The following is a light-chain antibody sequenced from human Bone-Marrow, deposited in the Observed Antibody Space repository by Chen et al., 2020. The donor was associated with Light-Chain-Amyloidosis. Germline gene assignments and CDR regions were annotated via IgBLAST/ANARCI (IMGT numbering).Light chain of an antibody. CDR1: NIGSTS. V-gene: IGLV3-21*02. J-gene: IGLJ3*02. Sequence: SYVLTQPSSVSVAPGQTATIACGGHNIGSTSVHWYQQTPGQAPLLVVYDDSDRPSGIPERLSGANAGNTATLTSSRVEAGDEAAYYCQVWDRSSDRPVFGGGTQLTVL. CDR2: DDS. CDR3: QVWDRSSDRPV.